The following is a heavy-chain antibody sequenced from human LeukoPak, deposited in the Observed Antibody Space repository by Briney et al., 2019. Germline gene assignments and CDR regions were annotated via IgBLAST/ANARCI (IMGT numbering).Heavy chain of an antibody. D-gene: IGHD6-19*01. CDR3: ARVAGSSGWGLLGY. J-gene: IGHJ4*02. V-gene: IGHV4-4*02. Sequence: SETLSLTCAVSGGSISSSNWWSWVHQPPGKGLEWIGEIYHSGSTNYNPSLKSRVTISVDKSKNQFSLKLSSVTAADTAVYYCARVAGSSGWGLLGYWGQGTLVTVSS. CDR2: IYHSGST. CDR1: GGSISSSNW.